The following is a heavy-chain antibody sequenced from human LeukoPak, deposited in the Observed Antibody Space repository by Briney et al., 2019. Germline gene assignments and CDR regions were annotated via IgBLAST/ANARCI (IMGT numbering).Heavy chain of an antibody. V-gene: IGHV3-48*01. CDR2: ISGSSSTI. D-gene: IGHD3-22*01. Sequence: PGGSLRLSCAASGFTFSNYVMGWVRQAPGKGLEWGSYISGSSSTIYYADSVKGRFTISRDNGKNTLYLQMNSLRAEDTAVYYCARGSTYYDSSGQVPFDYWGQGTLVTVSS. J-gene: IGHJ4*02. CDR3: ARGSTYYDSSGQVPFDY. CDR1: GFTFSNYV.